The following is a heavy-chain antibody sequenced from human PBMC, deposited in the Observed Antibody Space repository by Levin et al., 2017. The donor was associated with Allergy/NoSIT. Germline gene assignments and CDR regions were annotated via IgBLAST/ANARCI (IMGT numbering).Heavy chain of an antibody. Sequence: AGGSLRLSCVGSGFTFSNAWMSWVRQATGKGLEWIGRVKSRADGGTIDSAAPVKDRFIISRDDSNNTVFLQMNSLRTDDTAVYYCTTGQLWGQGTLVTVSP. J-gene: IGHJ4*02. CDR1: GFTFSNAW. CDR2: VKSRADGGTI. V-gene: IGHV3-15*01. D-gene: IGHD1-1*01. CDR3: TTGQL.